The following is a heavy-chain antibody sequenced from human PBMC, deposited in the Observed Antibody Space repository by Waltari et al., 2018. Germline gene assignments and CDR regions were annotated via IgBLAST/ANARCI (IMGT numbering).Heavy chain of an antibody. J-gene: IGHJ6*03. CDR2: IYYSGST. D-gene: IGHD1-26*01. Sequence: QVQLQESGPGLVKPSETLSLTCTVSGGSISSYYWSWLRQPPVKGLEWIGYIYYSGSTNYNPYLKSRVTISVDTSKNQFSLKLSSVTAADTAVYYCARNRRSYYYYYYMDVWGKGTTVTVSS. CDR3: ARNRRSYYYYYYMDV. CDR1: GGSISSYY. V-gene: IGHV4-59*01.